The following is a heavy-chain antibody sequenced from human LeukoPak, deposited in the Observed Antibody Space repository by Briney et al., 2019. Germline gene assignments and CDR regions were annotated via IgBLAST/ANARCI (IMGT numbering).Heavy chain of an antibody. CDR2: ISSSSSYI. V-gene: IGHV3-21*01. Sequence: GGSLRLSCAASGFTFSSYSMNWVRQAPGKGLEWVSSISSSSSYIYYADSVKGRFTISRDNAKDSLYLQMNSLRAEDTPVYYCARDEVGASDYWGQGTLVTVSS. CDR1: GFTFSSYS. D-gene: IGHD1-26*01. CDR3: ARDEVGASDY. J-gene: IGHJ4*02.